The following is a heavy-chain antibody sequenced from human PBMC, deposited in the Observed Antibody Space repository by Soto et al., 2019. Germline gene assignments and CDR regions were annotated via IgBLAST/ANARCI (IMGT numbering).Heavy chain of an antibody. CDR3: ARDEGAGYGNWFDP. V-gene: IGHV4-31*03. CDR2: IYYSGST. D-gene: IGHD5-12*01. Sequence: SETLSLTCTVSGGSISSGGYYWSWIRQHPGKGLEWIGYIYYSGSTYYNPSLKSRVTISVDTSKNQFSLKLSSVTAADTAVYYCARDEGAGYGNWFDPWGQGTLVTVSS. CDR1: GGSISSGGYY. J-gene: IGHJ5*02.